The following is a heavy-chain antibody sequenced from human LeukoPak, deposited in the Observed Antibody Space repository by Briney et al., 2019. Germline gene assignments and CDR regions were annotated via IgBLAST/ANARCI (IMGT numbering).Heavy chain of an antibody. J-gene: IGHJ3*02. CDR3: ARVGYCSSTSCYNGAFDI. CDR1: GFTFSSYA. D-gene: IGHD2-2*02. CDR2: ISYDGSNK. Sequence: GGPLRLSGAASGFTFSSYAMHWVGQAPGKGLEGVAVISYDGSNKYYADSVRGRFTISRDNSKNTLYLQMNSLRAEDTAVYYCARVGYCSSTSCYNGAFDIWGQGTMVTVSS. V-gene: IGHV3-30*01.